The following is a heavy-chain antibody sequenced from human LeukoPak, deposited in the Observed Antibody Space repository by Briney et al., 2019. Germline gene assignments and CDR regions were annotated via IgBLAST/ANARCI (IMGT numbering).Heavy chain of an antibody. CDR1: GDSISSYY. Sequence: SETLSLTCTVSGDSISSYYWSWIRQPPGKGLEWIGYIYYSGSTKYNPSLKSRVTISVDTSKNQFSLKLTSVTAADTAVYYCARLGIGVVPSAMLGDYYFDYWGQGTLVTVSS. V-gene: IGHV4-59*08. CDR2: IYYSGST. J-gene: IGHJ4*02. D-gene: IGHD2-2*01. CDR3: ARLGIGVVPSAMLGDYYFDY.